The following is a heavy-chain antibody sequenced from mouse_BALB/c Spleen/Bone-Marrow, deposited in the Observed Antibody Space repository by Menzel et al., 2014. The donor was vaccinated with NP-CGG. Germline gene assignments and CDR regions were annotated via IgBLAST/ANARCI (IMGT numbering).Heavy chain of an antibody. Sequence: EVHLVESGGGLVKPGGSLKLSCAASGFTFSSYAMSWVRRTPEKRLEWVASISSGGSTYYPDSVKGRFTISRDNARNILYLQMSSLRSEDTAMYYCARGGLRYFDVWGAGTTVTVSS. J-gene: IGHJ1*01. CDR3: ARGGLRYFDV. CDR1: GFTFSSYA. CDR2: ISSGGST. V-gene: IGHV5-6-5*01. D-gene: IGHD3-2*02.